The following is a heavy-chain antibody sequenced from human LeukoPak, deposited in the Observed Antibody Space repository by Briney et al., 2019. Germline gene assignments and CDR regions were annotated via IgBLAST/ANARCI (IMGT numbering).Heavy chain of an antibody. CDR1: GFTFRDYW. D-gene: IGHD3-16*01. CDR2: MNQDGSEK. J-gene: IGHJ5*01. V-gene: IGHV3-7*01. CDR3: ARHAYTWASDS. Sequence: PGGSLRLSCAASGFTFRDYWMTWVRQAPGRGLEWVANMNQDGSEKKYGDSVKGRFTISRDNAKNSLYLQMDSLRADDTAVYYCARHAYTWASDSWGQGTLVTISS.